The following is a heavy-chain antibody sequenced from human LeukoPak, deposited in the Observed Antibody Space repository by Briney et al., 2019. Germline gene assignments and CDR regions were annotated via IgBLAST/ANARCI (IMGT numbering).Heavy chain of an antibody. CDR2: IYYIGYT. V-gene: IGHV4-59*01. D-gene: IGHD1-26*01. CDR3: ARGNADLLD. Sequence: PSETLSLTCTVSGASISSYYWSWIRQPPGKGLEWIGYIYYIGYTNYNPALKSRVTMSVDTSNQQFSLRLSSVTAADTAVYYCARGNADLLDWGQGTLVTVSS. J-gene: IGHJ4*02. CDR1: GASISSYY.